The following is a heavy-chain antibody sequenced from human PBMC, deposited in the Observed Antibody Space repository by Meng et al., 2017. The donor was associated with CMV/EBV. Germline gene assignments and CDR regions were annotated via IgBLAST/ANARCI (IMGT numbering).Heavy chain of an antibody. CDR1: GFSLSTSGVG. V-gene: IGHV2-5*02. Sequence: QITLKESVPTPVKPTQTLTLTCTFSGFSLSTSGVGVDWIRQPPGKALEWLALIYWDDDKRYSPSLKSRLTITKDTSKNQVVLTMTNMDPVDTATYYCARIAAAGRFDYWGQGTLVTVSS. CDR3: ARIAAAGRFDY. J-gene: IGHJ4*02. CDR2: IYWDDDK. D-gene: IGHD6-13*01.